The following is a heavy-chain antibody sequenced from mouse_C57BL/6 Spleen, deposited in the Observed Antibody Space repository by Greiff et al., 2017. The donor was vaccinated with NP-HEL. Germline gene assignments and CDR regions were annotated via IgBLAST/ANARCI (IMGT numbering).Heavy chain of an antibody. CDR3: ARHAMDY. CDR1: GFTFSDYY. V-gene: IGHV5-12*01. Sequence: EVKLVESGGGLVQPGGSLKLSCAASGFTFSDYYMYWVRQTPEKRLEWVAYISNGGGSTYYPDTVKGPFTISRDNAKNTLYLQMSRLKSEDTAMYYCARHAMDYWGQGTSVTVSS. J-gene: IGHJ4*01. CDR2: ISNGGGST.